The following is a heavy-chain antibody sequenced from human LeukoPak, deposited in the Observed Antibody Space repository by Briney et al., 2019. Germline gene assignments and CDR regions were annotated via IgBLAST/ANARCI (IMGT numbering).Heavy chain of an antibody. CDR3: ARTAVVTPGLDY. Sequence: SETLSLTCAVYGGSFSGYYWSWIRQPPGKGLEWIGEINHSGSTNYNPSLKSRVTISVDTSKNQFSLKLSSVTAADTAVYYCARTAVVTPGLDYWGQGTLVTVSS. D-gene: IGHD4-23*01. J-gene: IGHJ4*02. V-gene: IGHV4-34*01. CDR1: GGSFSGYY. CDR2: INHSGST.